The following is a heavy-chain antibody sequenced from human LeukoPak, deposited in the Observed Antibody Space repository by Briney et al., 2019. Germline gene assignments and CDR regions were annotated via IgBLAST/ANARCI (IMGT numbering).Heavy chain of an antibody. CDR3: AREFLWGIGDAFDI. J-gene: IGHJ3*02. V-gene: IGHV3-7*01. D-gene: IGHD6-13*01. CDR1: GFTFSSYW. Sequence: GGSLRLSCAASGFTFSSYWMSWVRQAPGKGLEWVANIKQDGSEKYYVDSVKGRFTISRDNAKNSLYLQMNSLRAEDTAVYYCAREFLWGIGDAFDIWGQGTMVTVSS. CDR2: IKQDGSEK.